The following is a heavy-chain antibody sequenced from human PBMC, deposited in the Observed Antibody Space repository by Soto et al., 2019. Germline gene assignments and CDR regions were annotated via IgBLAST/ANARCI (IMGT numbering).Heavy chain of an antibody. CDR1: GGSISSSDYY. Sequence: PSDTLSLTFTVPGGSISSSDYYWSWIRHPPGKRLEWIGSFNYSGDTYSNPTLKIQVNISVDTSKTHFSLKLSSGTATDTAVYYCSRPIEGGSSGYYHWGQGTLVTVSS. CDR3: SRPIEGGSSGYYH. V-gene: IGHV4-39*02. J-gene: IGHJ5*02. CDR2: FNYSGDT. D-gene: IGHD3-22*01.